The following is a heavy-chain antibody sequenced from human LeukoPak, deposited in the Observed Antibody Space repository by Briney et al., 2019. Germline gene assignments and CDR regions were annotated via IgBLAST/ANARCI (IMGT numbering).Heavy chain of an antibody. D-gene: IGHD3-22*01. J-gene: IGHJ1*01. CDR3: ARLKYYYDSSGSRAEYFQH. CDR1: GYTFINYY. CDR2: INPSGGTT. V-gene: IGHV1-46*01. Sequence: ASVKVSCKASGYTFINYYMHWVRQAPGQGLEWMGIINPSGGTTSYAQNFQGRVTMTRDTSTSTVYMELSSLRSEDTAVYYCARLKYYYDSSGSRAEYFQHWGQGTLVTASS.